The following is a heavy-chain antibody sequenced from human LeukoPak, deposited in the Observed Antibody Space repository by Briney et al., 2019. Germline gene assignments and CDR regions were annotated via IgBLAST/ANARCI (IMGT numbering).Heavy chain of an antibody. CDR2: VSVYNGNT. D-gene: IGHD3-16*02. CDR1: GYTFTSYG. Sequence: ASVKVSCKASGYTFTSYGISWVRQAPGQGPEWMGWVSVYNGNTNYAQKFQGRVTMTTDTSTSTAYMELRSLRSGDTALYYCASRPVTFGGVIVIPGDYWGQGTLVTVSS. V-gene: IGHV1-18*01. CDR3: ASRPVTFGGVIVIPGDY. J-gene: IGHJ4*02.